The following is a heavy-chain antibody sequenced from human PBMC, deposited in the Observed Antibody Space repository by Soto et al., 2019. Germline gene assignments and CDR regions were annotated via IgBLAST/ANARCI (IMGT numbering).Heavy chain of an antibody. V-gene: IGHV4-34*01. CDR2: IHYSGKT. D-gene: IGHD3-10*01. CDR3: VTFEETSHGGGPHADF. CDR1: GESFSTYY. J-gene: IGHJ4*02. Sequence: WETLSLTCAVYGESFSTYYWNWIRQSPEKGLEWIADIHYSGKTNYNPSLKSRVTISMDTSKRQFSLKLTSVTAADTAMYYCVTFEETSHGGGPHADFWGQGTLLTVSS.